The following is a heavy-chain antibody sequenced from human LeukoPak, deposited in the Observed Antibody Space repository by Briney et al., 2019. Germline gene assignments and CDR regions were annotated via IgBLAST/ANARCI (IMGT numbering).Heavy chain of an antibody. CDR2: ISGSGGST. V-gene: IGHV3-23*01. CDR1: GFTFSSYA. D-gene: IGHD1-26*01. Sequence: GGSLRLSCAASGFTFSSYAMSWVRQAPGKGLEWVSAISGSGGSTYYADSVKGRFTISRDNSKNTLYLQMNSLRAEDTAVYYCAKPSGSYYCYYYYYYMDVWGKGTTVTVSS. J-gene: IGHJ6*03. CDR3: AKPSGSYYCYYYYYYMDV.